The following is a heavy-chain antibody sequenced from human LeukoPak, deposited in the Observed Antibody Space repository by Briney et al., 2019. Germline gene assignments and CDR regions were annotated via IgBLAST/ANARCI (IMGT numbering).Heavy chain of an antibody. Sequence: GGSLRLSCAGSGFSFSYYVMHWVRQAPGKGLEWVALIATDGGERYYADSVKGRYTISRDNSKNTLYVQMNSLRPEDTAIYYCARARGDSSPASRYFDYWGQGAPVTVSS. CDR2: IATDGGER. D-gene: IGHD5-18*01. V-gene: IGHV3-30-3*01. CDR1: GFSFSYYV. J-gene: IGHJ4*02. CDR3: ARARGDSSPASRYFDY.